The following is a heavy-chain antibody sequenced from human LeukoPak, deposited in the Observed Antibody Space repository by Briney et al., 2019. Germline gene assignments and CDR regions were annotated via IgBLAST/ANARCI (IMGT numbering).Heavy chain of an antibody. Sequence: VASVKVSCKASGGTFSSYAISWVRQAPGQGLEWMGGIIPIFGTANYAQKFQGRVTITADESTSTAYMELSSLRSEDTAVYYRARDFMNYDFWSGYSTEKNWFDPWGQGTLVTVSS. CDR3: ARDFMNYDFWSGYSTEKNWFDP. CDR1: GGTFSSYA. D-gene: IGHD3-3*01. V-gene: IGHV1-69*13. J-gene: IGHJ5*02. CDR2: IIPIFGTA.